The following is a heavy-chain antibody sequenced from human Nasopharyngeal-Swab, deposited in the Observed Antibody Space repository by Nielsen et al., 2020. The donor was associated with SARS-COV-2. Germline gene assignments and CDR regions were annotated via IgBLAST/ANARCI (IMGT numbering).Heavy chain of an antibody. J-gene: IGHJ5*02. CDR1: GGSISSGSYY. D-gene: IGHD3-9*01. Sequence: SETLPLTCTVSGGSISSGSYYWSWTRQPAGKGLEWIGRIYTSGSTNYNPSLKSRVTISVDTSKNQFSLKLSSVTAADTAVYYCARDYGLRYFDWLRGGFDPWGQGTLVTVSS. CDR2: IYTSGST. V-gene: IGHV4-61*02. CDR3: ARDYGLRYFDWLRGGFDP.